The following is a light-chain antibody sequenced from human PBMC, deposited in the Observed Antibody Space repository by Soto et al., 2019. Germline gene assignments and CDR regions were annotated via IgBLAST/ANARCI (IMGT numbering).Light chain of an antibody. V-gene: IGLV2-14*03. CDR1: SSDVGGYNY. CDR2: DVT. CDR3: SSYTTSNTRQIV. J-gene: IGLJ1*01. Sequence: QSALTKPASVNGSPGQSITISCPGTSSDVGGYNYVSWYQHHPGKAPKLIIYDVTNRPSGVSNPFSGSKSGNTASLTISGLQPEDEAGYYCSSYTTSNTRQIVFGTGTKVTVL.